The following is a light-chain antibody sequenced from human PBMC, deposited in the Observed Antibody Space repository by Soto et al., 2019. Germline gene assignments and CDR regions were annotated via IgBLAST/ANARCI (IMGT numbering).Light chain of an antibody. CDR1: SSNIGAGFD. CDR2: DNT. Sequence: VLTQPPSVSGAPGQRVTISCTGSSSNIGAGFDVYWYQHLPGTAPKLLIYDNTNRPSGVPDRFSGSKSGTSASLAITGLQAEDEADYYCQSYDSSLSAVVFGGVTKLTVL. V-gene: IGLV1-40*01. J-gene: IGLJ2*01. CDR3: QSYDSSLSAVV.